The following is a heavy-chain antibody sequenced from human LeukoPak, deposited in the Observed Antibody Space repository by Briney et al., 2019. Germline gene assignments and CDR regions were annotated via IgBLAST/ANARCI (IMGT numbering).Heavy chain of an antibody. CDR1: GYTFTGYY. Sequence: ASVKVSCKASGYTFTGYYMHWVRQAPGQGLEWMGWINPNSGGTNYAQKFQGRVTMTRGTSISTAYMELSRLRSDDTAVYYCAISPPPSSSKTRYYYYMDVWGKGTTVTVSS. J-gene: IGHJ6*03. D-gene: IGHD6-6*01. CDR2: INPNSGGT. CDR3: AISPPPSSSKTRYYYYMDV. V-gene: IGHV1-2*02.